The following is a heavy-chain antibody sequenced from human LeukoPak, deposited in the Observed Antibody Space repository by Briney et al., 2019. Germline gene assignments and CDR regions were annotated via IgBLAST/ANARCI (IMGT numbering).Heavy chain of an antibody. CDR2: IIGDGTRT. Sequence: GGSLRLSCAASGFSFSYYWMHWVRQGSGKGPVWVSRIIGDGTRTDYADSVKGRFTISRDNAKNTLYLQMNSLRVEGTAVYYCARGRPHGNDYWGQGTLVTVSS. CDR1: GFSFSYYW. D-gene: IGHD4-23*01. V-gene: IGHV3-74*01. CDR3: ARGRPHGNDY. J-gene: IGHJ4*02.